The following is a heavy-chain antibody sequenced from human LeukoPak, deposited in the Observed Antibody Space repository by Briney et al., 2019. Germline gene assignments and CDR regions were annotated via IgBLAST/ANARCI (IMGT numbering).Heavy chain of an antibody. V-gene: IGHV3-21*01. J-gene: IGHJ6*02. Sequence: GGSLRLSCVGSGVTFINYTMTWVRQATGKGLEWISSISSSSSYIYYADSVKGRFTISRDNAKNSLYLQMNSLRAEDTAVYYCARGTPQSIAAMDVWGQGTTVTVSS. CDR1: GVTFINYT. CDR2: ISSSSSYI. D-gene: IGHD6-13*01. CDR3: ARGTPQSIAAMDV.